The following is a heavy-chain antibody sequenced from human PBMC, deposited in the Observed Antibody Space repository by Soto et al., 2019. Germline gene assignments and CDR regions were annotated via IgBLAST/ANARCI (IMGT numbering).Heavy chain of an antibody. V-gene: IGHV4-39*01. CDR1: GGSISSSSYY. J-gene: IGHJ4*02. CDR3: ARTGAVVLDY. CDR2: IYYSGST. D-gene: IGHD2-2*01. Sequence: QLQLQESGPGLVKPSETLSLTCTVSGGSISSSSYYWDWIRQPPGKGLEWIGRIYYSGSTYYNPSPKSRVTTSVATAKNQSSLKLSSVTAADTAVYYCARTGAVVLDYWGQGTRVTVSS.